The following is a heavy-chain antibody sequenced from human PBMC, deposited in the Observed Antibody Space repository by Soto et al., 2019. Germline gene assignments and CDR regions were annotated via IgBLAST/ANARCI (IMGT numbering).Heavy chain of an antibody. Sequence: QVQLVQSGAEVKKPGASVKVSCKASGYIFTNYYIHWVRQAPGQGLEWMAIINPLPTSGSTNYAQKFQGRVTVTRDTSTSTVYLELSSLRSDDTAVYYCARDLAAAAYWGQGTLVTSPQ. J-gene: IGHJ4*02. CDR3: ARDLAAAAY. D-gene: IGHD6-13*01. CDR2: INPLPTSGST. CDR1: GYIFTNYY. V-gene: IGHV1-46*01.